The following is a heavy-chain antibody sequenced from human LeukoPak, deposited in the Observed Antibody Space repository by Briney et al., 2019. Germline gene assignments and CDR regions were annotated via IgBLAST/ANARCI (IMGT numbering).Heavy chain of an antibody. J-gene: IGHJ5*02. CDR1: GGTFSSYA. CDR3: ARVRLVVAGTYNWFDP. Sequence: SVKVSCKASGGTFSSYAISWVRQAPGQGLEWMGRIIPIFGTANYAQKFQGRVTITTDESTSTAYMELSSLRSEDTAVYYCARVRLVVAGTYNWFDPWGKGTLVTVSS. D-gene: IGHD2-15*01. CDR2: IIPIFGTA. V-gene: IGHV1-69*05.